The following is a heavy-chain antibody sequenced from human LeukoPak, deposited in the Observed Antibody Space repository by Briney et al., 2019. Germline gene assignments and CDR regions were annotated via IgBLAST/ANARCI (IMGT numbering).Heavy chain of an antibody. CDR2: IIPIFGTA. Sequence: ASVKVSCKASGGTFSSYAISWVRQAPGQGLEWMGGIIPIFGTANYAQKFQGRVTITADESTSTAYMELSSLRSEDTAVYYCARVQYNWNVPYFDYWGQGTLVTVSS. V-gene: IGHV1-69*01. CDR1: GGTFSSYA. CDR3: ARVQYNWNVPYFDY. J-gene: IGHJ4*02. D-gene: IGHD1-1*01.